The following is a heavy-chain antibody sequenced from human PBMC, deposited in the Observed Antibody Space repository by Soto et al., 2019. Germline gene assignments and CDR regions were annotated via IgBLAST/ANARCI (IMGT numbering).Heavy chain of an antibody. Sequence: ASVKVSCKASGDTFTTYDINWVRQATGHRLEWMGWINPNSGNIGYAQRFQGRVTMTRDTAIRTAYMEVSSLRSDDTAVYYCARDRASGSYYLLDYWGQGTLVTVSS. CDR3: ARDRASGSYYLLDY. D-gene: IGHD3-10*01. J-gene: IGHJ4*02. CDR1: GDTFTTYD. CDR2: INPNSGNI. V-gene: IGHV1-8*01.